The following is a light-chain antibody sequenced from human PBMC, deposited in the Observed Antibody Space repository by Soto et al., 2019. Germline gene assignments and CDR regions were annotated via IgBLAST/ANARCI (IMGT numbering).Light chain of an antibody. J-gene: IGLJ2*01. CDR1: SGHSSYA. V-gene: IGLV4-69*01. CDR3: QTWGTGIQV. Sequence: QLVLTQSPAASASLGASVKLTCTLSSGHSSYAIAWHQQQPEKGPRYLMKLNSDGSHSKGDGIPDRFSGSSSGAERYLTISILQSEDEADYYCQTWGTGIQVFGGGTKLTVL. CDR2: LNSDGSH.